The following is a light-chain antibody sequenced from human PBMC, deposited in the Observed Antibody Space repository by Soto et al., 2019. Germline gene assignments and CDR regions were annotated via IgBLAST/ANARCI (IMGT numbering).Light chain of an antibody. J-gene: IGLJ2*01. Sequence: QSALTQPASVSGSPGQSITIPCTGTISDIGAYNYVSWYQQHPGKAPKLIIYKVTNRPSGVSIRLSGSQSGNMASLTISGLQAEDEADYYCSSYTTTSAPVFGGGTKLTVL. V-gene: IGLV2-14*01. CDR3: SSYTTTSAPV. CDR2: KVT. CDR1: ISDIGAYNY.